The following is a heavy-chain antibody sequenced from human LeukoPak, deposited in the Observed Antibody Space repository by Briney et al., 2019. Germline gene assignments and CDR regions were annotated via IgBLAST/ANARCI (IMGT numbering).Heavy chain of an antibody. J-gene: IGHJ4*02. CDR3: ARELWGTSGYRFDY. V-gene: IGHV3-48*02. CDR1: GFTFSSYG. D-gene: IGHD3-22*01. CDR2: ISSTSGTI. Sequence: GGSLRLSCAASGFTFSSYGMNWVRQAPGQGLEWVSYISSTSGTIYYADSVKGRFTISRDNAKTSLYLQMDSLRDEDTAVYYCARELWGTSGYRFDYWGQGTLVTVSS.